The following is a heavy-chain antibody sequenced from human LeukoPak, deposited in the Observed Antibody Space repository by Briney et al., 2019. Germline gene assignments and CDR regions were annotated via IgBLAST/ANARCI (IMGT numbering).Heavy chain of an antibody. V-gene: IGHV1-69*04. J-gene: IGHJ5*02. CDR1: GGTFSSYA. CDR3: ARDVLPRGFDP. D-gene: IGHD3-10*01. Sequence: GSSVKVSCKASGGTFSSYAISWVRQAPGQGLEWMGRIIPIFGIANYAQKFQGRVTTTADKSTSTAYMELSSLRSEDTAVYYCARDVLPRGFDPWGQGTLVTVSS. CDR2: IIPIFGIA.